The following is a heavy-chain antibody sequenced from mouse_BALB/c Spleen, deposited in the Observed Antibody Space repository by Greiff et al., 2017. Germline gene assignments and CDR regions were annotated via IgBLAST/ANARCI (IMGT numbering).Heavy chain of an antibody. V-gene: IGHV1-9*01. D-gene: IGHD2-4*01. Sequence: QVQLQQSGAELMKPGASVKISCKATGYTFSSYWIEWVKQRPGHGLEWIGEILPGSGSTNYNEKFKGKATFTADTSSNTAYMQLSSLTSEDSAVYYCARWTMITTGYVDYWGQGTTLTVSS. CDR3: ARWTMITTGYVDY. J-gene: IGHJ2*01. CDR2: ILPGSGST. CDR1: GYTFSSYW.